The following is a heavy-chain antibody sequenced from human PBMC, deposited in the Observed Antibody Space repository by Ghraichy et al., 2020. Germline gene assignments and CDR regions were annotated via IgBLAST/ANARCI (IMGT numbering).Heavy chain of an antibody. CDR1: DYSISSGYY. J-gene: IGHJ5*02. CDR2: IYHSGST. Sequence: SETLSLTCTVSDYSISSGYYWGWIRQPPGKGLEWIASIYHSGSTYYNPSVKSRVTILVDTSKNQFSLNLSSVTAADTAVYYCARETHYYGSGSYPNNWFDPCGQGTPVTVSS. CDR3: ARETHYYGSGSYPNNWFDP. V-gene: IGHV4-38-2*02. D-gene: IGHD3-10*01.